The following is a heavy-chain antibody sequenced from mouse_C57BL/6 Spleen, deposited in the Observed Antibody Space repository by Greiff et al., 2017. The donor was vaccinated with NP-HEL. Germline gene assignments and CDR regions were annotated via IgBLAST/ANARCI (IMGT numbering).Heavy chain of an antibody. CDR1: GYAFSSYW. J-gene: IGHJ3*01. Sequence: QVQLQQSGAELVKPGASVKISCKASGYAFSSYWMNWVKQRPGKGLEWIGQIYPGDGDTNYNGKFKGKATLTAAKSSSTAYMQLSSLTSEDSAVYFCARVTAQATSWFAYWGQGTLVTVSA. V-gene: IGHV1-80*01. CDR3: ARVTAQATSWFAY. D-gene: IGHD3-2*02. CDR2: IYPGDGDT.